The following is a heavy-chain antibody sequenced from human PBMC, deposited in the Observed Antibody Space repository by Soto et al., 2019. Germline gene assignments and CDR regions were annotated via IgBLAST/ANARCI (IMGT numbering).Heavy chain of an antibody. Sequence: PGESLKISCKGSGYSFTSYWISWVRQMPGKGLEWMGRIDPSDSYTNYSPSFQGHVTISADKSISTAYLQWSSLKASDTAMYYCARHSSGWYLGTGNWFDPWGQGTLVTVSS. J-gene: IGHJ5*02. V-gene: IGHV5-10-1*01. D-gene: IGHD6-19*01. CDR3: ARHSSGWYLGTGNWFDP. CDR1: GYSFTSYW. CDR2: IDPSDSYT.